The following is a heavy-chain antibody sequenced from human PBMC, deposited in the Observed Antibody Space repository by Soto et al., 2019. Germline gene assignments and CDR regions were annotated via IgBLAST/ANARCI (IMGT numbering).Heavy chain of an antibody. CDR1: CDSIHNYY. CDR3: ARGTKYYYQGMDV. J-gene: IGHJ6*02. Sequence: PSETVSLTCTVSCDSIHNYYWTWIRQPPGKGLEWIGYIYDSGSTSYNPSLKSRLTMSVDTSKNQFSLKLKSVTAADTAVYYCARGTKYYYQGMDVWGQGTTVTVSS. CDR2: IYDSGST. V-gene: IGHV4-59*01.